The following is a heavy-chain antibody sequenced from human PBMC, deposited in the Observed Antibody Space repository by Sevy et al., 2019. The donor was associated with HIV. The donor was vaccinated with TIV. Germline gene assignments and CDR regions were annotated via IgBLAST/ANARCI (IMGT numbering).Heavy chain of an antibody. Sequence: GGSLRLSCEASGFTXXXHGMNWVRQAPGKGLEWVALISFDGSVKYYADSVKGRFTISRDNSKNTLYLQTTGLRVEDPAVYYCAREXSGGDYGXDVWGQGTTVTVSS. CDR1: GFTXXXHG. CDR3: AREXSGGDYGXDV. CDR2: ISFDGSVK. J-gene: IGHJ6*02. V-gene: IGHV3-30*03. D-gene: IGHD3-16*01.